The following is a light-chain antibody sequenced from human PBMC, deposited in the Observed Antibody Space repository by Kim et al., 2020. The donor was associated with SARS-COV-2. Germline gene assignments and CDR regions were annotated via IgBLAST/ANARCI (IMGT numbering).Light chain of an antibody. CDR3: KQYNSYTST. J-gene: IGKJ1*01. V-gene: IGKV1-5*01. CDR1: QSISSW. CDR2: DVS. Sequence: DIQMTQSPSTLSTSVGDSVTVTCRASQSISSWLSWYQQKPGKAPKLLIYDVSSLESGVPSRFIGSGSGTEFTLTISSLQPDDFATYYCKQYNSYTSTFGQGTKVDIK.